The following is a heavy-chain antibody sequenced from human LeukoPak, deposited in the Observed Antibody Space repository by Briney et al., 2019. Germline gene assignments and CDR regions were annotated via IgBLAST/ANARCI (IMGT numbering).Heavy chain of an antibody. J-gene: IGHJ4*02. Sequence: SETLSLTCAVYGGSFSGYYWSWLRQPPGKGLEWIGKINHSGSTNYNPSLKSRVTISVDTSKNQFSLKLSSVTAADTAVYYCARGPHTGVNYYDSSGYYYWGQGTLVTVSS. V-gene: IGHV4-34*01. CDR3: ARGPHTGVNYYDSSGYYY. CDR1: GGSFSGYY. D-gene: IGHD3-22*01. CDR2: INHSGST.